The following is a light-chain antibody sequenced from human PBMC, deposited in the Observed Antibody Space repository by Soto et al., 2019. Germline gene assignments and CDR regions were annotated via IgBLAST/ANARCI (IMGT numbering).Light chain of an antibody. J-gene: IGLJ1*01. Sequence: QSVLTQPRSVSGSPGQSVTMSCTGTSRDVGGYNYVSWYQQHPGKAPKLMIYDVIERPSGVPDRFSGSRSGSTASLTISGLQAEDEADYYCCPYAGSFTYVFGTGTKVTVL. CDR3: CPYAGSFTYV. V-gene: IGLV2-11*01. CDR1: SRDVGGYNY. CDR2: DVI.